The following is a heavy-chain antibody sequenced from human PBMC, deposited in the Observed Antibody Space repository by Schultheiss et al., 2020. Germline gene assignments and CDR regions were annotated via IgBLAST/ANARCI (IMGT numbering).Heavy chain of an antibody. CDR3: ARGIVALESDWFDP. J-gene: IGHJ5*02. CDR2: VYHSGST. Sequence: SETLSLTCSVSGGSIRSYYWSWIRQPPGKGLEWIGFVYHSGSTSYNPSLKSRVTMSVDTSKNQFSLKLASVTAADTAMYFCARGIVALESDWFDPWGQGSLVTVSS. CDR1: GGSIRSYY. V-gene: IGHV4-59*08. D-gene: IGHD1-26*01.